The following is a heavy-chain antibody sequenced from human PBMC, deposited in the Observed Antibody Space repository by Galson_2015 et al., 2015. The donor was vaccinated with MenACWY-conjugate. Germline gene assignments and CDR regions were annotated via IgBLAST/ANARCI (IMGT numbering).Heavy chain of an antibody. CDR2: IKQDGSEK. V-gene: IGHV3-7*03. J-gene: IGHJ5*02. D-gene: IGHD3-22*01. Sequence: SLRLSCAASGFTFSSYWMSWVRQAPGKGLEWVANIKQDGSEKYYVDSVKGRFTISRDNAKNSLYLQMNSLRAEDTAVYYCARCDSSGYYYWFDPWGQGTLVTVSS. CDR3: ARCDSSGYYYWFDP. CDR1: GFTFSSYW.